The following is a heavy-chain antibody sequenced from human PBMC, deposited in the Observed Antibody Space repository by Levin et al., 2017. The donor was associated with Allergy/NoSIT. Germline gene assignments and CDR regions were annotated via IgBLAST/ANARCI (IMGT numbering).Heavy chain of an antibody. J-gene: IGHJ3*01. CDR3: AHIMITDEGISRVDAFDV. D-gene: IGHD3-16*01. CDR1: GFSLTTSGVG. Sequence: SGPTLVKPTQTLTLTCTFSGFSLTTSGVGVGWIRQPPGEALEWLALAYWDGDRRYSPSLRNRLTITKDTSKNLVFLIMTNMDPVDTATYYCAHIMITDEGISRVDAFDVWGQGTMVTVSA. CDR2: AYWDGDR. V-gene: IGHV2-5*02.